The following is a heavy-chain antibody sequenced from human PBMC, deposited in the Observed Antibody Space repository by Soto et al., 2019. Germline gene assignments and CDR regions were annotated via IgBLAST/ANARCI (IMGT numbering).Heavy chain of an antibody. V-gene: IGHV3-33*01. D-gene: IGHD6-6*01. CDR2: IWYDGSNK. J-gene: IGHJ6*02. CDR3: ARDQAPRYSSSSWYYYGMDV. Sequence: QVQLVESGGGVVQPGRSLRLSCAASGFTFSSYGMHWVRQAPGKGLEWVAVIWYDGSNKYYADSVKGRFTISRDNSKNTRYLQMNSLRAEDTAVYYCARDQAPRYSSSSWYYYGMDVWGQGTTVTVSS. CDR1: GFTFSSYG.